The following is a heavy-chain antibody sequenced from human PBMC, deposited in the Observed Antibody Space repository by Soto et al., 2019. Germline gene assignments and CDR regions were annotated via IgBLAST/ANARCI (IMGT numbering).Heavy chain of an antibody. CDR1: GFSLSTSEVG. Sequence: QITLKESGPTLVKPTQTLTLTCTSSGFSLSTSEVGVAWIRQPPGKALEWLALIYWDDDKRYSPSLKSRLTITKDTSKNQVVLTMTNMDPVETATYYCAHRTISSHCQHWGQGTLVTVSS. V-gene: IGHV2-5*02. J-gene: IGHJ1*01. D-gene: IGHD2-21*01. CDR2: IYWDDDK. CDR3: AHRTISSHCQH.